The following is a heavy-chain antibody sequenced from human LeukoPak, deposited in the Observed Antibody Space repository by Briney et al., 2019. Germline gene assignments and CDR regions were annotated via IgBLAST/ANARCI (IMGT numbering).Heavy chain of an antibody. CDR1: GFKFDNYE. CDR2: ISYDGSNK. CDR3: ARDLSPGIAVAGRFDY. Sequence: GGSLRLSCAASGFKFDNYEMSWVRQAPGKGLEWVAVISYDGSNKYYADSVKGRFTISRDNSKNTLYLQMNSLRAEDTAVYYCARDLSPGIAVAGRFDYWGQGTLVTVSS. J-gene: IGHJ4*02. V-gene: IGHV3-30*19. D-gene: IGHD6-19*01.